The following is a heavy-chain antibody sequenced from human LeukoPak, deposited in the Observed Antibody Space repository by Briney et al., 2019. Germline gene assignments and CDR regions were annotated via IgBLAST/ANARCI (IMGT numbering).Heavy chain of an antibody. D-gene: IGHD3-22*01. CDR2: IYYSGST. CDR1: GGSISSYY. Sequence: SESLSLTCTVSGGSISSYYWSWIRQPPGKGLEWIGHIYYSGSTNYNPSLKSRVTISVDTSKNQFSLKLSSVTAADTAVYYCARYYYDSSGYYYLDYWGRGTLVTVSS. CDR3: ARYYYDSSGYYYLDY. J-gene: IGHJ4*02. V-gene: IGHV4-59*01.